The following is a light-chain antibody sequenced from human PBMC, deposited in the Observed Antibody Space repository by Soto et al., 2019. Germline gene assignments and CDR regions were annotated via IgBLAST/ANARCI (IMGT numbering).Light chain of an antibody. CDR1: QSISGW. Sequence: DIQMTQSPSTLSASVGDRVTITCRASQSISGWLAWYQQRPGKGPKLLIYGASSLQGGVPSRFSGSGSGTEFTLTISSLQPDDFATYYCQQYNNYSWTFGQGTTVEIK. J-gene: IGKJ1*01. V-gene: IGKV1-5*01. CDR2: GAS. CDR3: QQYNNYSWT.